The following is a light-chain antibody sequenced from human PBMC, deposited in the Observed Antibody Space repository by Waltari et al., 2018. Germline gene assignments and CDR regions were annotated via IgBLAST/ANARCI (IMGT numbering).Light chain of an antibody. J-gene: IGKJ1*01. CDR1: QSISTW. Sequence: DIQMTQSPSPLSASVGDSVTIPFRASQSISTWWAWHQQKPGKAPNLLIYKASTLESGVPSRFSGSGSGTEFTLTISSLQPDDFATYYCQQYYSYRAFGQGTKVEIK. CDR3: QQYYSYRA. CDR2: KAS. V-gene: IGKV1-5*03.